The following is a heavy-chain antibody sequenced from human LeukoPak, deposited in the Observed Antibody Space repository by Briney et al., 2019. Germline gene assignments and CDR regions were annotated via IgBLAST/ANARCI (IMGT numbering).Heavy chain of an antibody. Sequence: PGGSLRLSCAASGFTFSSYGMSWVRQAPGKGLEWVSAISGSGGSTYYADSVKGRFTISRDNSKNTLYLQMNSLRAEDTAVYYCAKSGVEQWLLPQFDPWGQGTLVTVSS. CDR3: AKSGVEQWLLPQFDP. CDR2: ISGSGGST. D-gene: IGHD3-22*01. J-gene: IGHJ5*02. CDR1: GFTFSSYG. V-gene: IGHV3-23*01.